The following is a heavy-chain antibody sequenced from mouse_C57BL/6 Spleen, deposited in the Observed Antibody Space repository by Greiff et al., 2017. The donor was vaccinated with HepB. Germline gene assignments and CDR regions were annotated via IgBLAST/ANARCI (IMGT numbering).Heavy chain of an antibody. Sequence: QVQLQQPGAELVRPGSSVKLSCKASGYTFTSYWMHWVKQRPIQGLEWIGNIDPSDSETHYNQKFKDKATLTVDTSSSTAYMQLSSLTSEDSAVYYCARLGYYGSSNYFDYWGQGTTLTVSS. CDR3: ARLGYYGSSNYFDY. CDR1: GYTFTSYW. V-gene: IGHV1-52*01. J-gene: IGHJ2*01. CDR2: IDPSDSET. D-gene: IGHD1-1*01.